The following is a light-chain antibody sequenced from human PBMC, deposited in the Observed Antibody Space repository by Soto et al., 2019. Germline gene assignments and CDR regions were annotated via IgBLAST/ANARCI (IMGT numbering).Light chain of an antibody. CDR1: SSNIGNNA. J-gene: IGLJ2*01. CDR2: YDD. V-gene: IGLV1-36*01. CDR3: AAWDDRLNGHV. Sequence: QSVLTQPPSVSEAPRQRVTISCSGSSSNIGNNAVNWYQQLPGKAPKLLIYYDDLLPSGVSDRFSGSKSGTSASLAISGLQSEDEADYSCAAWDDRLNGHVFGGGTKLTVL.